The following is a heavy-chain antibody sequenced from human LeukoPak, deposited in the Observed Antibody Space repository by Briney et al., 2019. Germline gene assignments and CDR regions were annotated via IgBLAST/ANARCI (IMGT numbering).Heavy chain of an antibody. J-gene: IGHJ4*02. CDR3: ARVVPDGYSDY. V-gene: IGHV4-59*01. CDR1: GGSISSYY. D-gene: IGHD3-22*01. Sequence: PSETLSLTCTVSGGSISSYYWTWIRQPPGKGLEWIGYIYYGGSTKYNPSLKSRLTISVDTSKNQFSLNLGSVTAADTAVYFCARVVPDGYSDYWGQGTLVTVSS. CDR2: IYYGGST.